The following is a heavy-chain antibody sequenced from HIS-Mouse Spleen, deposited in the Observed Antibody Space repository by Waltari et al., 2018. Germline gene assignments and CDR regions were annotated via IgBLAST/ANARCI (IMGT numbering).Heavy chain of an antibody. CDR2: ISYDGSNK. CDR1: GFTFSSYG. CDR3: ARDRYWYFDL. V-gene: IGHV3-30*03. Sequence: QVQLVESGGGVVQPGRSLRLSCAASGFTFSSYGMHWVRQAPGKGLAWVAVISYDGSNKYYAESVKGRFTSSRDKSKNTLYLQMNSLRAEDTAVYYCARDRYWYFDLWGRGTLVTVSS. J-gene: IGHJ2*01.